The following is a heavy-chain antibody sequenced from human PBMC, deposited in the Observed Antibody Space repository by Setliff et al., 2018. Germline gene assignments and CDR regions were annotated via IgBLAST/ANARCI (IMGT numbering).Heavy chain of an antibody. V-gene: IGHV4-4*07. Sequence: SETLSLTWIFSGGSINEYYWSWFRQPAGKGLEWIGRIYSDEHTDYNPSLKSRVPMSADTSKKQFSLKLKSVTAADTAVYYCTRNFMGLVARFWGRGTLVTVSS. D-gene: IGHD2-15*01. CDR2: IYSDEHT. CDR1: GGSINEYY. CDR3: TRNFMGLVARF. J-gene: IGHJ4*02.